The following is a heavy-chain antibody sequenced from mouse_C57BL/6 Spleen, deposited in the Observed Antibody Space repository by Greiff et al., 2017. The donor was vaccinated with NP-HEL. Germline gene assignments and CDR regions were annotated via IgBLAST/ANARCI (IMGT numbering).Heavy chain of an antibody. CDR3: ARSTMITGGYAMDY. V-gene: IGHV1-61*01. CDR2: IYPSDSET. Sequence: VQLQQPGAELVRPGSSVKLSCKASGYTFTSYWMDWVKQRPGQGLEWIGNIYPSDSETHYNQQFKDKATLPVDKSSSTAYMQLSSLTSEDTAVYYCARSTMITGGYAMDYGGQGTSVTVSS. D-gene: IGHD2-4*01. CDR1: GYTFTSYW. J-gene: IGHJ4*01.